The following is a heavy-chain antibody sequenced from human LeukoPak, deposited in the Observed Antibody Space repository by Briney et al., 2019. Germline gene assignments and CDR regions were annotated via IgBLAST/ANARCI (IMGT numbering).Heavy chain of an antibody. V-gene: IGHV3-23*01. J-gene: IGHJ4*02. CDR2: ISGSGGST. CDR1: GFTFTNYA. D-gene: IGHD3-16*02. CDR3: AKDSTFGGVIPSGD. Sequence: GGSLRLSCAANGFTFTNYAMSWVRQAPGKGLEWVSAISGSGGSTYFADSVKGRFTISRDNSKNTLYLQMNSLRAEDTAVYYCAKDSTFGGVIPSGDWGQGTLVTVSS.